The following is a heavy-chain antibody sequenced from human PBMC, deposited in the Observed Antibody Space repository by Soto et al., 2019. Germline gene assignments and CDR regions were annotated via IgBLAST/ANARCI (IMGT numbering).Heavy chain of an antibody. D-gene: IGHD5-12*01. CDR1: GESFIGCY. V-gene: IGHV4-34*01. CDR2: INHRGYT. J-gene: IGHJ5*02. Sequence: SETRSLSCAGYGESFIGCYWTWIRQPPGKGLEWIGEINHRGYTNYNPYIKSRVTISIDTSKNQFSLKLTSLTAAETYVYYCGRTDLVPTNWFHPRGRAPLLTVST. CDR3: GRTDLVPTNWFHP.